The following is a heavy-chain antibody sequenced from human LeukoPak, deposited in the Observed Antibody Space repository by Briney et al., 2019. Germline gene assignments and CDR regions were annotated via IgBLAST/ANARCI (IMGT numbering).Heavy chain of an antibody. CDR1: GFTFSSYS. CDR2: ISSSSSYV. D-gene: IGHD3-10*01. CDR3: AREMWNYYGSGSYEYFDY. J-gene: IGHJ4*02. V-gene: IGHV3-21*01. Sequence: GGSLRLSRAASGFTFSSYSMNWVRQAPGKGLEWVSSISSSSSYVYYADSVKGQFTISRDNAKNSLYLQMNSLRAEDTAVYYCAREMWNYYGSGSYEYFDYWGQGTLVTVSS.